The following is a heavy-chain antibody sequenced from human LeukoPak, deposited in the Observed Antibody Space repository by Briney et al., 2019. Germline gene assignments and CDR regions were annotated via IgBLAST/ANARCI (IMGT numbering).Heavy chain of an antibody. Sequence: GASVKVSCKASGYIFINYYMHWVGQAPGRGIEWMGRINPDSGGTSYAQKFQGRVSMTRDTSNRTVYMDLSMLTFEDTAIYYCARVSRALYDVIAYWGQGTLLSVSS. CDR2: INPDSGGT. CDR1: GYIFINYY. D-gene: IGHD2-2*02. V-gene: IGHV1-2*06. J-gene: IGHJ4*02. CDR3: ARVSRALYDVIAY.